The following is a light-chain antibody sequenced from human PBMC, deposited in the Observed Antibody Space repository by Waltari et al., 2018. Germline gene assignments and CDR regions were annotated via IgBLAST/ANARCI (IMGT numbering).Light chain of an antibody. J-gene: IGKJ2*01. CDR3: YQHSSGYT. Sequence: VILTQSPATLSLSPGERATLSCRASQSVSSYLAWYHQKPGQAPRLLIYGASSRATGIPDRFSGSGSGTDFTLTISSLEPEDVGGYHCYQHSSGYTFGQGTKVEIK. V-gene: IGKV3-11*01. CDR1: QSVSSY. CDR2: GAS.